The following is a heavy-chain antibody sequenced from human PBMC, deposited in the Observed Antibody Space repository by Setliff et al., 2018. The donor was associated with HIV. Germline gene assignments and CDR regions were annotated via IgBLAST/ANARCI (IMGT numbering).Heavy chain of an antibody. D-gene: IGHD6-13*01. CDR1: GESFSDYY. Sequence: PSETLSLTCAVYGESFSDYYWSWIRQPPGKGLEWIGEITHSGSTNYNPSLKSRVTISVDTSKNQFSLKLSSVTAADTAVYFCARGRGSSSSWPIDYWGQGTLVTVSS. CDR3: ARGRGSSSSWPIDY. V-gene: IGHV4-34*01. J-gene: IGHJ4*02. CDR2: ITHSGST.